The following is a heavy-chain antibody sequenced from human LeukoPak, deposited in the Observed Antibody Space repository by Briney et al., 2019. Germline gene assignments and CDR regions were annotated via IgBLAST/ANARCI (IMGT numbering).Heavy chain of an antibody. D-gene: IGHD2-2*01. J-gene: IGHJ6*02. V-gene: IGHV3-23*01. CDR1: GFTFSSYA. CDR3: ASDCTRSYYYYGMDV. CDR2: LSGSGGST. Sequence: GGSLRLSCAASGFTFSSYAMSWVRQAPGKGLEWVSALSGSGGSTYYADSVKGRFTISRDNSKNTLYLQMNSLRAEDTAVYYCASDCTRSYYYYGMDVWGQGTTVTVSS.